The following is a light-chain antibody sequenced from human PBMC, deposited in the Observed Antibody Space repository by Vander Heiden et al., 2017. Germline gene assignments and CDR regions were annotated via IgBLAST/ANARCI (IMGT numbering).Light chain of an antibody. J-gene: IGKJ2*01. CDR1: QGIRKD. Sequence: AIQMTPSPTSLSASVGDRVPITCRASQGIRKDLGWYQQKPGKAPKLLIYAASSLQSGVPSRFSGSGSGTDFTLTISSLQPEDFATYYCLQDYNYPHTFGQGTKLEIK. CDR2: AAS. CDR3: LQDYNYPHT. V-gene: IGKV1-6*01.